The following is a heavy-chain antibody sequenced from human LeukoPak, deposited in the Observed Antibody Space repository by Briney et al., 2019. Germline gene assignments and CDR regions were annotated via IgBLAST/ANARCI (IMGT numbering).Heavy chain of an antibody. CDR2: TSYDGSNK. Sequence: PGGSLRLSCAASGFTFSSYGMHWVRQAPGKGLEWVAVTSYDGSNKYYADSVKGRFTISRDNSKNTLYLQMNSLRAEDTAVYYCAKVRGSYADYLPMGDSWGQGILVTVSS. D-gene: IGHD4-17*01. J-gene: IGHJ4*02. CDR1: GFTFSSYG. CDR3: AKVRGSYADYLPMGDS. V-gene: IGHV3-30*18.